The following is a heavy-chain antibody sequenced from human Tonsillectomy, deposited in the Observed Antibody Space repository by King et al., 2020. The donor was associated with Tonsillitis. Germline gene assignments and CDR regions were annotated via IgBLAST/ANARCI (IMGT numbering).Heavy chain of an antibody. J-gene: IGHJ5*02. CDR3: ARAYGPTNWFDP. V-gene: IGHV3-21*01. D-gene: IGHD2-21*01. CDR1: GFTFSSYS. Sequence: VQLVESGGGLVKPGGSLRLSCAASGFTFSSYSMNWVRQAPGKGLEWVSSISSSSSYIYYADSVKGRFTISRDNAKNSLYLQMNSLRAEDTAVYYCARAYGPTNWFDPWGQGTLVTVSS. CDR2: ISSSSSYI.